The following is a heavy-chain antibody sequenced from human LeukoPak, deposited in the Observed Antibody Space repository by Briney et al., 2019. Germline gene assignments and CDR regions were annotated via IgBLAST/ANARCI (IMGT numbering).Heavy chain of an antibody. J-gene: IGHJ4*02. CDR1: GFTFSSYA. D-gene: IGHD6-13*01. CDR2: ISSSGGST. V-gene: IGHV3-23*01. Sequence: PGGSLRLSCAASGFTFSSYAMSWVRQAPGKGLEWVSTISSSGGSTYYADSVKGRFTISRDNAKNSLYLQMNSLRAEATAVYYCSRDLQQLGQHNFDYWGQGTLVSVSS. CDR3: SRDLQQLGQHNFDY.